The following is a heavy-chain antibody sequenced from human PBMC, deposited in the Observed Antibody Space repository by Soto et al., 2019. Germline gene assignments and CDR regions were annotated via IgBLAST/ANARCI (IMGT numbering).Heavy chain of an antibody. CDR1: GYSFTSYW. Sequence: PGESLKISCKVSGYSFTSYWISWVRQMPGKGLEWMGRIDPSDSYTNYSPSFQGHVTISADKSISTAYLQWSSLKASDTAMYYCARRDCSSTSCYTDYYYGMDVWGQGTTVTVSS. CDR3: ARRDCSSTSCYTDYYYGMDV. D-gene: IGHD2-2*02. J-gene: IGHJ6*02. CDR2: IDPSDSYT. V-gene: IGHV5-10-1*01.